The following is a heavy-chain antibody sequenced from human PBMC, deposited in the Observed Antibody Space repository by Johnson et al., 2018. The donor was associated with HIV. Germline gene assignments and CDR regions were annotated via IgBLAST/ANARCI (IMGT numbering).Heavy chain of an antibody. J-gene: IGHJ3*02. CDR3: AKDLSDSSGYHDAFDI. CDR1: GFTFSSYA. V-gene: IGHV3-30-3*01. CDR2: ISYAGANK. D-gene: IGHD3-22*01. Sequence: QVQLVESGGGVVQPGRSLRLSCAASGFTFSSYAMHWVRQAPGRGLEWVALISYAGANKYYADSVKGRFTISRDNSKNTLYLQMNSLRAEDTAVYYCAKDLSDSSGYHDAFDIWGQGTMVTVSS.